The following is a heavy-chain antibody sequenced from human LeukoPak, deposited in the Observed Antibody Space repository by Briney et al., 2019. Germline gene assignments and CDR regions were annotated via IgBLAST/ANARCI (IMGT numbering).Heavy chain of an antibody. Sequence: PGGSLRLSCAASGFTFSSYSMNWVRQAPGKGLEWVSSISSSSSYIYYADSVKGRFTISRDNAKNSLYLQMNSLRAEDTAVYYCARAYYDILTGYGKTFDYWGQGTLVTVSS. V-gene: IGHV3-21*01. CDR3: ARAYYDILTGYGKTFDY. CDR2: ISSSSSYI. CDR1: GFTFSSYS. D-gene: IGHD3-9*01. J-gene: IGHJ4*02.